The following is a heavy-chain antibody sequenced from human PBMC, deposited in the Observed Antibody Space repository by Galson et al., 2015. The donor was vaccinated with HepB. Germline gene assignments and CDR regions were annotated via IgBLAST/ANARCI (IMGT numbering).Heavy chain of an antibody. CDR1: GYTFAHYG. D-gene: IGHD1-26*01. CDR2: ISAYNGNT. CDR3: ARVGAGPSLDI. J-gene: IGHJ3*02. V-gene: IGHV1-18*01. Sequence: SVKVSCKASGYTFAHYGIAWVRQAPGQGLEWMGWISAYNGNTNSTQELQGRLTMTTDTSTSTAFMVLRSLKYDDTAVYSCARVGAGPSLDIWGQGTMVTVSS.